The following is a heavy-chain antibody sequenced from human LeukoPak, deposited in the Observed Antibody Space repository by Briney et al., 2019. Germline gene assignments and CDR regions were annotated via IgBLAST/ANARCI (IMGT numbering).Heavy chain of an antibody. CDR1: GGSISSYY. V-gene: IGHV4-59*08. J-gene: IGHJ6*02. CDR3: ARLLLLRYGRSGYGMDV. D-gene: IGHD1-26*01. CDR2: IYYSGST. Sequence: PSETLSLTCTVSGGSISSYYWSWIRQPPGKGLEWIGYIYYSGSTNYNPSLKGRVTISVDTPKNQFSLKLSSVTAEDTAVYYCARLLLLRYGRSGYGMDVWGQGTTVTVSS.